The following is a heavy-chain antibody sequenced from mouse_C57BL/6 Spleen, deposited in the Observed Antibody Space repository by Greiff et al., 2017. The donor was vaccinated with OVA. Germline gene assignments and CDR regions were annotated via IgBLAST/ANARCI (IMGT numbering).Heavy chain of an antibody. CDR2: IYPGDGDT. V-gene: IGHV1-80*01. Sequence: VKVVESGAELVKPGASVKLSCKASGYAFSSYWMNWVKQRPGKGLEWIGQIYPGDGDTNYNGKFKGKATLTADKSSSTAYMQLSSLTSEDSAVYFCARKGDDYDGYFDYWGQGTTLTVSS. CDR1: GYAFSSYW. CDR3: ARKGDDYDGYFDY. D-gene: IGHD2-4*01. J-gene: IGHJ2*01.